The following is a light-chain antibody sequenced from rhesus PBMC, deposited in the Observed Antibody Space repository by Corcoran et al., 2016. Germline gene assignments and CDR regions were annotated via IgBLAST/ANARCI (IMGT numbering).Light chain of an antibody. CDR1: QGISNN. Sequence: DIQMTQSPSSLSASVGDRVTITCRASQGISNNLAWYQQKTGKVPKLLIYKASTLQSGIPSRFSGRGSGTDFTLTISSLQPEDFSTSYCQHGYGIRWAFGQWTKVEIK. J-gene: IGKJ1*01. CDR2: KAS. V-gene: IGKV1-25*01. CDR3: QHGYGIRWA.